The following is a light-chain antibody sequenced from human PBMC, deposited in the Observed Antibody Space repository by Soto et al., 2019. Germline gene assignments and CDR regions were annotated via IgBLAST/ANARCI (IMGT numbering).Light chain of an antibody. CDR2: SAN. J-gene: IGKJ1*01. CDR1: QDISNF. CDR3: QQSYSSPPT. V-gene: IGKV1-17*03. Sequence: IQLTQSPSDMSASVGDRVTITCRASQDISNFLVWFQQRPGKVPKRLMYSANRLESGVPSRFSGSRSGPDFTLTISSLQPEDFATYYCQQSYSSPPTFGQGTKVDIK.